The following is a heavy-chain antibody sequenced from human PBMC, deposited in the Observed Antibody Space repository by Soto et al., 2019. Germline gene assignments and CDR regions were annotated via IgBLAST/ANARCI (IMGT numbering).Heavy chain of an antibody. J-gene: IGHJ4*02. Sequence: SETLSLTCNASGAAISNYYWNWLRQPPGKRLEWIGYIYYSGSTNYNPSLKSRVTISVDTSKNQFSLKLSSVTAADTAVYYCARETGDRNYFDYWGQGTLVTVSS. CDR2: IYYSGST. V-gene: IGHV4-59*01. D-gene: IGHD7-27*01. CDR1: GAAISNYY. CDR3: ARETGDRNYFDY.